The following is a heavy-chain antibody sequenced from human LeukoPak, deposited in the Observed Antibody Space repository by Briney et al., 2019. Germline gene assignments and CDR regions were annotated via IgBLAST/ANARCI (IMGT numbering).Heavy chain of an antibody. D-gene: IGHD2-2*03. Sequence: PGGSLRPSCAASGFTFSSYGMHWVRQAPGKGLEWVAFIRYDGSNKYYADSGKGRFTIYRDNSKNTLYLQLNRLRAEDTAVYYCAKDEFFDGYCSSTSCSVGPFDYWGQGTLVTVSS. CDR2: IRYDGSNK. V-gene: IGHV3-30*02. CDR3: AKDEFFDGYCSSTSCSVGPFDY. CDR1: GFTFSSYG. J-gene: IGHJ4*02.